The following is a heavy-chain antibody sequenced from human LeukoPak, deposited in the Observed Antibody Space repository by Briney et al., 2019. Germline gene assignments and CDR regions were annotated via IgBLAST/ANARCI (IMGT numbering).Heavy chain of an antibody. J-gene: IGHJ6*02. Sequence: SETLSLTCTVFGGSFTDYFWTWIRHSPGKGLEWVGEINDYTGDTNYNPSLNSRVSISLEKSKNQFSLELRSVTAADTAVYYCARGRIAKIVVVHSFSYGMDVWGQGTTVTVSS. CDR2: INDYTGDT. CDR1: GGSFTDYF. V-gene: IGHV4-34*01. CDR3: ARGRIAKIVVVHSFSYGMDV. D-gene: IGHD3-22*01.